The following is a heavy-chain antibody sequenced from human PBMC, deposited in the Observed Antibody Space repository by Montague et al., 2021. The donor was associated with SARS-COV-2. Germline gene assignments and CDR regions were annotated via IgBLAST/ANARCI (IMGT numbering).Heavy chain of an antibody. CDR1: GGSISRYS. CDR3: ARVGRGSSWYEVAFDI. V-gene: IGHV4-59*01. CDR2: IYNSGST. D-gene: IGHD6-13*01. J-gene: IGHJ3*02. Sequence: SETLSLTCTLSGGSISRYSWTWIRQPPGKGLEWIGYIYNSGSTNYNPSLTSRVTISVDTSKNQFSLKLSSVAAADTAVYYCARVGRGSSWYEVAFDIWGQGTVVTVSS.